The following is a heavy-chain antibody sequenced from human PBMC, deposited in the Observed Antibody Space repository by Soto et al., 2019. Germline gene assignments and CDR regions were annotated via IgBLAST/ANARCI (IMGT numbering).Heavy chain of an antibody. V-gene: IGHV1-3*01. D-gene: IGHD3-16*02. CDR2: INAGNGNT. J-gene: IGHJ4*02. CDR1: GYTFTSYA. Sequence: ASVKVSCKASGYTFTSYAMHWVRQAPGQRLEWMGWINAGNGNTKYSQKFQGRVTITRDTSASTAYTELSSLRSEDTAVYYCASWITFGGVIVPTAWWGQGTLVTVSS. CDR3: ASWITFGGVIVPTAW.